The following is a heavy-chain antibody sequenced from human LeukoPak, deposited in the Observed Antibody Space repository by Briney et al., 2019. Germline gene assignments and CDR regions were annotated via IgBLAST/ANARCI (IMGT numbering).Heavy chain of an antibody. V-gene: IGHV3-49*04. Sequence: GSLRLSCTASGFPFGDYAMSWVRQAPGKGLEWLGFITSKAYGGTTEYAASVKGRFTISRDDSKSVAYLQMNSLKTEDTAVYYCARFTYCSGGSCCFDPWGQGTLVTVSS. J-gene: IGHJ5*02. CDR3: ARFTYCSGGSCCFDP. CDR2: ITSKAYGGTT. D-gene: IGHD2-15*01. CDR1: GFPFGDYA.